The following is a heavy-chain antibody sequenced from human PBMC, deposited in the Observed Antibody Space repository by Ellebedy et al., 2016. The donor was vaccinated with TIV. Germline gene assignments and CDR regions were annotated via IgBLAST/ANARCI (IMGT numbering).Heavy chain of an antibody. CDR3: APMVATSY. Sequence: SVKVSXXASGGTFSSYAISWVRQAPGQGLEWMGRIIPILGIANYAQKFQGRVTITADKSTSTAYMELSSLRSEDTAVYYCAPMVATSYWGQGTLVTVSS. CDR1: GGTFSSYA. V-gene: IGHV1-69*04. CDR2: IIPILGIA. J-gene: IGHJ4*02. D-gene: IGHD5-12*01.